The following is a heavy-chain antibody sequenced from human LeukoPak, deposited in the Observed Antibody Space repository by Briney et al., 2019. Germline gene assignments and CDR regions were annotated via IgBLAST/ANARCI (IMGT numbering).Heavy chain of an antibody. V-gene: IGHV4-30-4*08. Sequence: SETLSLTCTVSGGSISSGDYYLSWIRQPPGKGLEWIGYIYYSGSTYYNPSLKSRVTISVDTSKNQFSLKLSSVTAADTAVYYCARDPAYGGNPGFDYWGQGTLVTVSS. D-gene: IGHD4-23*01. J-gene: IGHJ4*02. CDR1: GGSISSGDYY. CDR3: ARDPAYGGNPGFDY. CDR2: IYYSGST.